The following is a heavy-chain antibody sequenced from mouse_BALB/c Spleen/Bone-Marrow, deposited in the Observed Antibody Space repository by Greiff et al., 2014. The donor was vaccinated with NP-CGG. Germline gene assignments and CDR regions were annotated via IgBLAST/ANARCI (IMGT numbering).Heavy chain of an antibody. J-gene: IGHJ2*01. D-gene: IGHD2-1*01. CDR3: ARRNGNYYFDY. Sequence: EVKLMESGPDLVKPSQSLSLTCTVTGYSITSGYSWHWIRQFPGNKLEWMGYIHYSGTTNYNPFLKSRISITRDTSKNQFFLQLSSVTTEDTATYYCARRNGNYYFDYWGQGTTLTVSS. CDR1: GYSITSGYS. CDR2: IHYSGTT. V-gene: IGHV3-1*02.